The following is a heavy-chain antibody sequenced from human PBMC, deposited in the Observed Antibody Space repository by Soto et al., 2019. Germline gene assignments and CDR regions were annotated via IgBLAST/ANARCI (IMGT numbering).Heavy chain of an antibody. J-gene: IGHJ4*02. CDR2: ISGSGGRT. CDR3: AKAYHYGSGSYLDY. D-gene: IGHD3-10*01. Sequence: PGGSLRLSGAASGFTFSRYAMSWVRQAPGKGLEWVSAISGSGGRTYYADSVKGRFTISRDNSKNTLYLQMNSLRAEDTAVYYCAKAYHYGSGSYLDYWGQGTLVTVSS. V-gene: IGHV3-23*01. CDR1: GFTFSRYA.